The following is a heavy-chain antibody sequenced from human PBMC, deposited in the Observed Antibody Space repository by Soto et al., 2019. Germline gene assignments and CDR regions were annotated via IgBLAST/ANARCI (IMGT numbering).Heavy chain of an antibody. CDR2: IIPSFGTA. D-gene: IGHD3-22*01. CDR3: ARDIASHYDSSGYHFVHLFDY. Sequence: ASVKVSCKASGSTLSSYAIGWVRQAPGQGLEWMGGIIPSFGTANYAQKFQGRVTITADKSTGTAYMELSSLRSEDTAVYYCARDIASHYDSSGYHFVHLFDYWGQGTVATVSS. V-gene: IGHV1-69*06. CDR1: GSTLSSYA. J-gene: IGHJ4*02.